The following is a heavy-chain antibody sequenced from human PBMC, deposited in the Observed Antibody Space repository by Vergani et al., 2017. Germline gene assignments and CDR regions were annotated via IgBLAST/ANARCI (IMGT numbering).Heavy chain of an antibody. Sequence: QVQLQESGPGLVKPSQTLSLTCTVSGGSISSGSYYWSWIRQPAGKGLEWIGRIYTSGSTNYNPSLKSRVTMSVDTSQNQFSLKLSSVTAADTAVYYCARESAVATASWPGFNYYYYYMDVWGKXP. J-gene: IGHJ6*03. CDR3: ARESAVATASWPGFNYYYYYMDV. CDR2: IYTSGST. CDR1: GGSISSGSYY. D-gene: IGHD5-12*01. V-gene: IGHV4-61*02.